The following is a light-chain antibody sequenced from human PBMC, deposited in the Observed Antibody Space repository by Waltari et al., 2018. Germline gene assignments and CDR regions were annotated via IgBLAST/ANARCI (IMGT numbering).Light chain of an antibody. Sequence: DIQMTQSPSSLSASVGDRFTITCRASQSINTYLYCYRQKPEKAPQLLIYAASSLQSGVPSRFSGSGSGTDFTLTITSLQPEDFATYYCQQGHSTPRTFGQGTKVEIK. V-gene: IGKV1-39*01. J-gene: IGKJ1*01. CDR3: QQGHSTPRT. CDR1: QSINTY. CDR2: AAS.